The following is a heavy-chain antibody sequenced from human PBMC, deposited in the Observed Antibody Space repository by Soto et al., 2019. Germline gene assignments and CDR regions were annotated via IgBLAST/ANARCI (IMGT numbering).Heavy chain of an antibody. J-gene: IGHJ3*02. CDR1: GGAVSRYY. CDR3: ARHMTAGRREAFDI. CDR2: IYYSGST. V-gene: IGHV4-59*05. Sequence: SATLCLSCYVSGGAVSRYYGSWIRQPPGKGLEWIGSIYYSGSTYYNPSLKSRVTISVDTSKNQFSLKLSSVTAADTAVYYCARHMTAGRREAFDIWGQGTMVTVSS. D-gene: IGHD2-21*02.